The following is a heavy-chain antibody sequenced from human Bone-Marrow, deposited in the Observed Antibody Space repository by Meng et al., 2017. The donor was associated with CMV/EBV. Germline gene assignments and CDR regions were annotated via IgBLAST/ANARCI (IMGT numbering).Heavy chain of an antibody. CDR1: GFTFSSYS. V-gene: IGHV3-21*01. J-gene: IGHJ6*02. CDR3: ARDVVDCTNGVCARRGMDV. CDR2: ISSSSSYI. Sequence: GGSLRLSCAASGFTFSSYSMNWVRQAPGKGLEWVSSISSSSSYIYYADSVKGRFTISRDNAKNSLYLQMNSLRAEDTAVYYCARDVVDCTNGVCARRGMDVWGQGTMVTVSS. D-gene: IGHD2-8*01.